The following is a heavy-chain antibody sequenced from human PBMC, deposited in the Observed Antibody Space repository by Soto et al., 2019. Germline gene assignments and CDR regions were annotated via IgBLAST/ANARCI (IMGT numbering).Heavy chain of an antibody. CDR3: ARNLLPYYDFWSGLGYYFDS. D-gene: IGHD3-3*01. Sequence: PWETLSLTGTVSGGSISSSSYYWGWIRQPPGKGLEWIGSIYYSGSTYYNPSLKSRFTISVDTSKNQFSLKLSSVTAADTAVYYCARNLLPYYDFWSGLGYYFDSWGQRTLVTVSS. V-gene: IGHV4-39*01. CDR1: GGSISSSSYY. J-gene: IGHJ4*02. CDR2: IYYSGST.